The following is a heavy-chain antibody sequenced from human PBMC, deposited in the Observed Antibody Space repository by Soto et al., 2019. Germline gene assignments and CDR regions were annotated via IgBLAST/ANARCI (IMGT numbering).Heavy chain of an antibody. CDR2: IDSGDGTT. Sequence: LRLSCTGSGFDFGDYYMTWIRQAPGKGLEWGSDIDSGDGTTYYTDSVKGRFTISRDNAKKPLYLQMSSLRVEDTALYYCVRGYYRSSWCRFDRWGQGTLVTVSS. J-gene: IGHJ4*02. D-gene: IGHD6-13*01. V-gene: IGHV3-11*01. CDR1: GFDFGDYY. CDR3: VRGYYRSSWCRFDR.